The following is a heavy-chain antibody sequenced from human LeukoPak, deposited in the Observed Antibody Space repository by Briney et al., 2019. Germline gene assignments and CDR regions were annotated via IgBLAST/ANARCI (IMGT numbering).Heavy chain of an antibody. V-gene: IGHV3-30-3*01. CDR1: GFTFSSYA. CDR2: ISYDGSNK. Sequence: DPGGSLRLSCAASGFTFSSYAMHWVRQAPGKGLEWVAVISYDGSNKYYADSVKGRFTISRDNDKNTVFLQMNSLRSEDTAIYYCARDLIGGYQVLFGYFDYWGQGALVTVSS. J-gene: IGHJ4*02. CDR3: ARDLIGGYQVLFGYFDY. D-gene: IGHD2-2*01.